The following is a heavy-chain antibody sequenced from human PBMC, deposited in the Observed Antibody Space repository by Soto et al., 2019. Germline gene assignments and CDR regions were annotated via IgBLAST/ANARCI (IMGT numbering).Heavy chain of an antibody. V-gene: IGHV4-34*01. CDR2: INHSGST. CDR1: GGSFSGYY. Sequence: SETLSLTCAVYGGSFSGYYWSWIRQPPGKGLEWIGEINHSGSTNYNPSLKSRVTISVDTSKNQFSLKLSSVTAADTAVYYCARVLRGSSWYQYWGQGTLFTVSS. D-gene: IGHD6-13*01. CDR3: ARVLRGSSWYQY. J-gene: IGHJ4*02.